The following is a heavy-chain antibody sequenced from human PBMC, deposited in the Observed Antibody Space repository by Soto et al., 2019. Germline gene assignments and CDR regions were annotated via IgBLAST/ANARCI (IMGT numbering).Heavy chain of an antibody. D-gene: IGHD5-12*01. J-gene: IGHJ4*02. Sequence: GGSLRLSCAASGFTFDDYAMHWVRQAPGKGLEWVSGISWNSGSIGYADSVKGRFTISRDNAKNSLYLQMNSLRAEDTALYYCAKDLGRWLQLGGNYFDYWGQGTLVTVSS. V-gene: IGHV3-9*01. CDR1: GFTFDDYA. CDR2: ISWNSGSI. CDR3: AKDLGRWLQLGGNYFDY.